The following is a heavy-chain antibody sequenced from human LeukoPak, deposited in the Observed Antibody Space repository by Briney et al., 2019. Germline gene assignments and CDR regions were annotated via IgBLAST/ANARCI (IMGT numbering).Heavy chain of an antibody. CDR2: ISWNSGSI. Sequence: GGSLRLSCAASGFTFDDYAMHWVRQAPGKGLEWVSGISWNSGSIGYVDSVKGRFTISRDNAKNSLYLQMNSLRAEDTALYYCAKDHVLGSSSWYNFDYWGQGTLVTVSS. D-gene: IGHD6-13*01. J-gene: IGHJ4*02. CDR1: GFTFDDYA. V-gene: IGHV3-9*01. CDR3: AKDHVLGSSSWYNFDY.